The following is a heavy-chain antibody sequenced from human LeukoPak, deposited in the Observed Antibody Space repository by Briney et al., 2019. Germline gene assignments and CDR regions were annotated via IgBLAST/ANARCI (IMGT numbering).Heavy chain of an antibody. D-gene: IGHD6-13*01. Sequence: QTLSLTCAISGDSVSSNSATWNWIRQSPSRGLEWLGRTYYRSKWYNDYAVSMKSRITINPDTSKNQFSLQLNSVTPEDTAVYYCARRKAATFGMDVWGQGTTVTVSS. V-gene: IGHV6-1*01. CDR3: ARRKAATFGMDV. CDR2: TYYRSKWYN. J-gene: IGHJ6*02. CDR1: GDSVSSNSAT.